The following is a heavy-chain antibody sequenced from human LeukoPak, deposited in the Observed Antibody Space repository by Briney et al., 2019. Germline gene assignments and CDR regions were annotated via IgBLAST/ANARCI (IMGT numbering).Heavy chain of an antibody. CDR3: ARSIVVVPAAIGGIDY. Sequence: GGSLRLSCAASGFTFSSYSMNWVRQAPGKGLGWVSSISSSSSYIYYADSVKGRFTISRDNAKNSLYLQMNSLRAEDTAVYYCARSIVVVPAAIGGIDYWGQGTLVTVSS. V-gene: IGHV3-21*01. CDR2: ISSSSSYI. CDR1: GFTFSSYS. D-gene: IGHD2-2*01. J-gene: IGHJ4*02.